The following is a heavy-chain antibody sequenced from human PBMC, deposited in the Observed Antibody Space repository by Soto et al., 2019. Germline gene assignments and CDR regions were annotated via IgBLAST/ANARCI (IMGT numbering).Heavy chain of an antibody. CDR2: INHSGST. Sequence: SETLSLTCAVYGGSFSGYYWNWIRQPPGKGLEWIGEINHSGSTNYNPSLKSRVTISVDTSKSHFSLNLSSVTAADTAVYYCATFRANSASGWSVLWGEGTLVNV. CDR3: ATFRANSASGWSVL. D-gene: IGHD2-8*01. CDR1: GGSFSGYY. J-gene: IGHJ4*02. V-gene: IGHV4-34*01.